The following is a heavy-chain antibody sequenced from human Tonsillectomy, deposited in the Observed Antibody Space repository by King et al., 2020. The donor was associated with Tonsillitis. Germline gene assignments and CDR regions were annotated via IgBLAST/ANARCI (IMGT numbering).Heavy chain of an antibody. Sequence: VQLVESGGGLVKPGGSLRLSCAASEFTFSPYSMNWVRQAPGRGLEWVASISSSSSYKYYADSVKGRFTISRDNAKNVLYLQMNSLRVEDTAVYYCAMGKEYGYTAARKYFDCWGQGTLVTVSS. D-gene: IGHD5-24*01. CDR2: ISSSSSYK. V-gene: IGHV3-21*01. J-gene: IGHJ4*02. CDR1: EFTFSPYS. CDR3: AMGKEYGYTAARKYFDC.